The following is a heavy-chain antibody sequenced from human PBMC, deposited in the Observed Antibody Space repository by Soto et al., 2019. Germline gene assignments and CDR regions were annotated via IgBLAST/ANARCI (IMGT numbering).Heavy chain of an antibody. CDR2: IYHSGST. CDR1: GGSISSGGYS. Sequence: SETLSLTCAVSGGSISSGGYSWSWIRQPPGKGLEWIGYIYHSGSTYYNPSLKSRVTISVDRSKNQFSLKLSSVTAADTAVYYCARSSAGLWFGELRGGAFDIWGQGTMVTVSS. D-gene: IGHD3-10*01. V-gene: IGHV4-30-2*01. J-gene: IGHJ3*02. CDR3: ARSSAGLWFGELRGGAFDI.